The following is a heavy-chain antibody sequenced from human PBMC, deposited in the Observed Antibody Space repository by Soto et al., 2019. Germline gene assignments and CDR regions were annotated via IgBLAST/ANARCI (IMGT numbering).Heavy chain of an antibody. V-gene: IGHV4-30-4*01. Sequence: QVQLQESGPGLVKPSQTLSLTCTVSGDSISRSYYYWSWIRQPPGKGLECTGHIHHSGSNYYKSSIKSRTSISVDTSKSQFSLRLNSVTAADTAVYYCVREGDYGDYYYGLDVCGKGTTVTVSS. CDR1: GDSISRSYYY. J-gene: IGHJ6*04. CDR2: IHHSGSN. CDR3: VREGDYGDYYYGLDV. D-gene: IGHD4-17*01.